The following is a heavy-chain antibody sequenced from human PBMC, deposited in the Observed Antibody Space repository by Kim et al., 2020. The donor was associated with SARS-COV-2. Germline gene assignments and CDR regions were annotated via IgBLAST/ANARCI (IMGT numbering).Heavy chain of an antibody. CDR1: GGSISSYY. CDR2: IYYSGST. Sequence: SETLSLTCTVSGGSISSYYWSWIRQPPGKGLEWIGYIYYSGSTNYNPSLKSRVTISVDTSKNQFSLKLSSVTAADTAVYYCARDGPHTVTTRAHGTYYYYGMDVWGQGTTVTVSS. D-gene: IGHD4-4*01. CDR3: ARDGPHTVTTRAHGTYYYYGMDV. J-gene: IGHJ6*02. V-gene: IGHV4-59*13.